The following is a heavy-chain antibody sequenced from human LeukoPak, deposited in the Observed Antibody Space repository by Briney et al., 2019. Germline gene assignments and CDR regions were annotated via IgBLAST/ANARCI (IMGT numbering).Heavy chain of an antibody. CDR2: ISHSGST. J-gene: IGHJ4*02. D-gene: IGHD6-13*01. Sequence: SETPSLTCAVYNVSFSDYYWNWIRQPPGKGPEWIGEISHSGSTNYNPSLKSRVTISVDTSKNQFSLRLNSVTAADTAVYYCARKRIYSRTYDHWGQGTLVTVSS. V-gene: IGHV4-34*01. CDR1: NVSFSDYY. CDR3: ARKRIYSRTYDH.